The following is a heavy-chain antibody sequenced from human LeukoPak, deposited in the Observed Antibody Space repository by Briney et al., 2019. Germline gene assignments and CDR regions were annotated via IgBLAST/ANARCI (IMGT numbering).Heavy chain of an antibody. CDR2: IYSGGST. CDR3: ARENGGYGNAFDI. Sequence: PGGSLRLSCAAPGFTVSSNYMSWVRQAPGKGLEWVSVIYSGGSTYYADSVKGRFTISRDNSKNTLYLQMNSLRAEDTAVYYCARENGGYGNAFDIWGQGTMVTVSS. CDR1: GFTVSSNY. J-gene: IGHJ3*02. V-gene: IGHV3-53*01. D-gene: IGHD6-25*01.